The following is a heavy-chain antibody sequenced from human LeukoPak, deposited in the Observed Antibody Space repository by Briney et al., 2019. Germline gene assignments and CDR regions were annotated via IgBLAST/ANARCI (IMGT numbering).Heavy chain of an antibody. CDR1: GFTFSSYG. J-gene: IGHJ4*02. CDR3: AKDQDLYCSGGSCYSTLDY. Sequence: PGGSLRLSCAASGFTFSSYGMHWVRQAPGKGLEWVAFIRYDGRSKYYADSAQGRFIISRDTSKNTLYLQMNSLKVEDTAVYYCAKDQDLYCSGGSCYSTLDYWGQGTLVTVSS. CDR2: IRYDGRSK. V-gene: IGHV3-30*02. D-gene: IGHD2-15*01.